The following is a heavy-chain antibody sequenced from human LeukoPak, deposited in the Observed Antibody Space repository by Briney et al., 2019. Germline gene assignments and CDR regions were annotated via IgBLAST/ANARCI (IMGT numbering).Heavy chain of an antibody. CDR2: IIGSGITT. J-gene: IGHJ4*02. CDR3: AKETALVGGHAAIFDH. CDR1: GSTFTAIT. V-gene: IGHV3-23*01. D-gene: IGHD3-3*01. Sequence: GGSLNLSCAAPGSTFTAITRNWVRRPPGKGRGWFSPIIGSGITTNYADSVKGRFTISREYSNNTLYLQMSSLRAEDTAIYYCAKETALVGGHAAIFDHWGQGTLVTVSS.